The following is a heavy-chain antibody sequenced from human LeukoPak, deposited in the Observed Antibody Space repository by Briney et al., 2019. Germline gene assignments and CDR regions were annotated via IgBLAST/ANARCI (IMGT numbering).Heavy chain of an antibody. D-gene: IGHD3-22*01. Sequence: SETLSLTCTVSSGSISSGSNYWSWIRQPAGKGLEWIGRIYTSGSTNYNPSLKSRVTISVDTSKNQFSMKLSPVTAADTAVYYWARDLYYYDSSGYYLWGFDIWGQGTMVTVSS. J-gene: IGHJ3*02. CDR2: IYTSGST. V-gene: IGHV4-61*02. CDR3: ARDLYYYDSSGYYLWGFDI. CDR1: SGSISSGSNY.